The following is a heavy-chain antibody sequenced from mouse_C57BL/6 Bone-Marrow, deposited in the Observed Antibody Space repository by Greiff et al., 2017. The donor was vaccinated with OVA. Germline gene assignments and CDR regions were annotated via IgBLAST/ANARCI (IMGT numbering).Heavy chain of an antibody. V-gene: IGHV5-9-1*02. CDR1: GFTFRSYA. CDR2: ISSGGDYT. Sequence: EVLLVESGEGLVKPGGSLKLSCAASGFTFRSYAMSWVRQTPEKRLEWVAYISSGGDYTYYADTVKGRFTISRDNAKNTLYLQMSSLMSEDTAMYYCTKHITSYFDYWGQGTTLTVSS. CDR3: TKHITSYFDY. J-gene: IGHJ2*01. D-gene: IGHD1-1*01.